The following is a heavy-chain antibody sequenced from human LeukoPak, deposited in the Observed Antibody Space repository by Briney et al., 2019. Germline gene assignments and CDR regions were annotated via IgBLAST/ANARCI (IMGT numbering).Heavy chain of an antibody. Sequence: GGSLRLSCSASGSTFSSYAMHWVRQAPGKGLEYVSAISSNGGSTYYADSVKGRFTISRDNAKNSLYLQMNSLRAEDTAVYYCARKYCSTTSCLFDYWGQGTLVTVSS. CDR1: GSTFSSYA. D-gene: IGHD2-2*01. CDR2: ISSNGGST. V-gene: IGHV3-64*04. CDR3: ARKYCSTTSCLFDY. J-gene: IGHJ4*02.